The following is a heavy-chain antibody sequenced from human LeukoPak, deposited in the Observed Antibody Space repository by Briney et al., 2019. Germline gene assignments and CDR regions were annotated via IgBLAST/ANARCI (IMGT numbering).Heavy chain of an antibody. V-gene: IGHV4-38-2*02. CDR3: AGLGYCSGGSCYPDYYMDV. J-gene: IGHJ6*03. Sequence: PSETLSITCTVSGYSISSGYYWGWIRQPPGKGLEWIGSIYHSGSTYYNPALMSCVTIPEDTAKYEFSLKLSSVTAADTAVYYCAGLGYCSGGSCYPDYYMDVWGKGTTVTVSS. CDR1: GYSISSGYY. CDR2: IYHSGST. D-gene: IGHD2-15*01.